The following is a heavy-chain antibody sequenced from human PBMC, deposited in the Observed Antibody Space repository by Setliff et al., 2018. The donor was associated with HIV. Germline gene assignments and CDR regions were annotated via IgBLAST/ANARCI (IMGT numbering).Heavy chain of an antibody. Sequence: PGESLKISCRGSGYSFTNSWIGWVRQTPGKGLEWMGIIHPSDSDSRYSPSFQGQVTISADKSISTAYLQWSSLKASDTAIYYCARQPGRAAMGRENYYYYYMDVWGKGTTVTVSS. D-gene: IGHD2-2*01. CDR2: IHPSDSDS. CDR1: GYSFTNSW. CDR3: ARQPGRAAMGRENYYYYYMDV. J-gene: IGHJ6*03. V-gene: IGHV5-51*01.